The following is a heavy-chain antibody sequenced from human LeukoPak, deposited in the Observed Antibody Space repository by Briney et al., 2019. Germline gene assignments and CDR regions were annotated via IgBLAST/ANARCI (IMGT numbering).Heavy chain of an antibody. CDR1: GFTFSSYA. V-gene: IGHV3-7*01. D-gene: IGHD4/OR15-4a*01. J-gene: IGHJ3*02. Sequence: GGSLRLSCAASGFTFSSYAMSWVRQAPGKGLEWVANIKQDGSEKYYVDSVKGRFTISRDNAKNSLYLQMNSLRAEDTAVYYCARVLTGAFDIWGQGTMVTVSS. CDR3: ARVLTGAFDI. CDR2: IKQDGSEK.